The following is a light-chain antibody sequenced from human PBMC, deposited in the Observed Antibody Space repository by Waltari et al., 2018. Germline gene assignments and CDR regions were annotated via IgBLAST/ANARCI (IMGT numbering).Light chain of an antibody. V-gene: IGKV4-1*01. J-gene: IGKJ4*01. CDR1: QSVVHMSCKRNY. Sequence: DIVMTQSPDSLAVSLGERASINCKSSQSVVHMSCKRNYLAWYQQKPGQPPKLLIYWASSRESGVPDRFSGSGSGTDFTLTIDSLHAEDVAVYYCQQYYTAPPPTFGGGTKVEIK. CDR2: WAS. CDR3: QQYYTAPPPT.